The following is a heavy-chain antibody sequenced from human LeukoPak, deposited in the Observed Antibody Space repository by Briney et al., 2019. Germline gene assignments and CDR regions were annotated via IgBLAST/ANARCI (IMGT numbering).Heavy chain of an antibody. V-gene: IGHV1-18*01. D-gene: IGHD5-24*01. CDR2: ISAYNGNT. J-gene: IGHJ4*02. Sequence: SVNVSCKASAHTFTSYGVSWVRQAPGQGLEWMGWISAYNGNTNYAQKLQGRVTMTTDTSTSTAYMELRSLRSDDTAVYYCARSSRDGYTHWGQGTLVTVSS. CDR3: ARSSRDGYTH. CDR1: AHTFTSYG.